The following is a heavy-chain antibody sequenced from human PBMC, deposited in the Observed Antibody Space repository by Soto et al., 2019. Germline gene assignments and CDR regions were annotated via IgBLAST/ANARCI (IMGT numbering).Heavy chain of an antibody. Sequence: VPVNVSCRAAGYTFTSYGMSWVRQAPGQGLESTGWMSAYHAKTNSAPNITGTATMNTDTYTRTAYMDLSSLRSDHTPVYYRARDQATAMVSWFDPWGQGTLVTVSS. J-gene: IGHJ5*02. CDR2: MSAYHAKT. V-gene: IGHV1-18*01. CDR3: ARDQATAMVSWFDP. CDR1: GYTFTSYG. D-gene: IGHD5-18*01.